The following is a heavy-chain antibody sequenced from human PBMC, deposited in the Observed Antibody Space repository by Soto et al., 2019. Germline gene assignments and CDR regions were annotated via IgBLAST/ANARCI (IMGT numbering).Heavy chain of an antibody. CDR1: GGTFSSYA. J-gene: IGHJ4*02. D-gene: IGHD3-3*01. CDR3: ARHSRPNIGNFWSGYCFDY. CDR2: IIPIFDTA. V-gene: IGHV1-69*01. Sequence: QVQLVQSGAEVKKPGSSVKVSCKASGGTFSSYAISWVRQAPGQGLEWMGGIIPIFDTANYAQKFQGRVTITADESTSTAYMELSSLRSEDTAVYYCARHSRPNIGNFWSGYCFDYWGQGTLVTVSS.